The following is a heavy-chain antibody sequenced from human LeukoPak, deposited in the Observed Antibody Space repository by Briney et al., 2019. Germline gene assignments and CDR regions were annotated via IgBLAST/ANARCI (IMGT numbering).Heavy chain of an antibody. Sequence: GGSLRLSCAASRFTFSNYAMSWVRQAPGKGLEWVSSISGSGDNTYYADSVKGRFTISRDNSKNTLSLQMNSLRADDTAIYYCAKVFFNSGSYDFWGRGTLVTVSS. V-gene: IGHV3-23*01. D-gene: IGHD3-10*01. CDR1: RFTFSNYA. CDR2: ISGSGDNT. CDR3: AKVFFNSGSYDF. J-gene: IGHJ4*02.